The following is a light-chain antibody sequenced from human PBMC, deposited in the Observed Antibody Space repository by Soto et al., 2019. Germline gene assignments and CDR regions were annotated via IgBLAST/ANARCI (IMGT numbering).Light chain of an antibody. Sequence: QSVLTQPPSASGTPGQRVPISCSGSSSNIGSNTVNWYQQLPGTAPKLLIYSNNQRPSGVPDRFSGSKSGTSASLAISGRKFEDEADDYCAAGDGSLNGLYGFGTGTKVT. V-gene: IGLV1-44*01. CDR2: SNN. CDR3: AAGDGSLNGLYG. CDR1: SSNIGSNT. J-gene: IGLJ1*01.